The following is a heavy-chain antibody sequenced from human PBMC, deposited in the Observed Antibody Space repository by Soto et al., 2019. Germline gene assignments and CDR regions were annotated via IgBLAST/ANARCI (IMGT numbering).Heavy chain of an antibody. CDR1: GFSLSTSGVG. CDR2: IYWDDDK. CDR3: AHTGGDYSFSDY. V-gene: IGHV2-5*02. Sequence: QITLKESGPTLVKPTQTLTLTCTFSGFSLSTSGVGVGWIRQPPGKALEWLALIYWDDDKRYSPSLKSRLTITKDTSKNLVVLTMTNMDPVDTATYYCAHTGGDYSFSDYWGQGTLVTVSS. D-gene: IGHD4-17*01. J-gene: IGHJ4*02.